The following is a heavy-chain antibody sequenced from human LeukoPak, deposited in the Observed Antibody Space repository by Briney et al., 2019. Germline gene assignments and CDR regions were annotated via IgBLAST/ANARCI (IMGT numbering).Heavy chain of an antibody. Sequence: SETLSLTCTVSGYSISSGHYWGWIRQPAGKGLEWIGRIYSSGTTNYNPSLKSRVTISVDTSKNQFSLKLSSVTAADTAVYYCARDRGSQPFIDYWGQGTLVTVSS. CDR2: IYSSGTT. CDR3: ARDRGSQPFIDY. J-gene: IGHJ4*02. V-gene: IGHV4-38-2*02. CDR1: GYSISSGHY. D-gene: IGHD1-26*01.